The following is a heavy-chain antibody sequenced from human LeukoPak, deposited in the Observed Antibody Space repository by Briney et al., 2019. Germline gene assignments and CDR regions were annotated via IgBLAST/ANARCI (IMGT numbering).Heavy chain of an antibody. D-gene: IGHD3-22*01. V-gene: IGHV3-74*01. CDR2: INPGNIT. CDR1: GFTFSSSF. Sequence: GGSLRLSCVASGFTFSSSFMDWVRQVPGKGLAWVSSINPGNITTYADSVKGRFTISRDNAKNTPYLQMNSVRAEETAVYYCARPFYFDSIDIWGQGTLVTVSS. J-gene: IGHJ4*02. CDR3: ARPFYFDSIDI.